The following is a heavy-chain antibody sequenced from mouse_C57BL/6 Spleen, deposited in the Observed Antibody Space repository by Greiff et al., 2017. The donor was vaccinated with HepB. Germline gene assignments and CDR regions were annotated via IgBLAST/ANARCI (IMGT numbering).Heavy chain of an antibody. D-gene: IGHD1-1*01. J-gene: IGHJ2*01. CDR1: GYTFTDYY. V-gene: IGHV1-26*01. CDR3: ARWYYGSYFDY. CDR2: INPNNGGT. Sequence: VQLQQSGPELVKPGASVKISCKASGYTFTDYYMNWVKQSHGKSLEWIGDINPNNGGTSYNQKFTGKATLTVDKSSSTAYMELRSLTSEDSAVYYCARWYYGSYFDYWGQGTTLTVSS.